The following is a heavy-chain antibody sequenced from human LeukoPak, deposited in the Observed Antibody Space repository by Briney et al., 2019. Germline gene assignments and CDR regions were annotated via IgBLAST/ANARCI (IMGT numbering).Heavy chain of an antibody. D-gene: IGHD3-22*01. Sequence: SSETLSLTCAVYGGSSSSYYWSWIRQPPGEGLEWIGYIYYSGSTNYNPSLKSRVTISVDTSKNQFSLKLSSVTAADTAVYYCARGPQYYYDSSGYSADFDYWGQGTLVTVSS. J-gene: IGHJ4*02. CDR1: GGSSSSYY. CDR2: IYYSGST. CDR3: ARGPQYYYDSSGYSADFDY. V-gene: IGHV4-59*01.